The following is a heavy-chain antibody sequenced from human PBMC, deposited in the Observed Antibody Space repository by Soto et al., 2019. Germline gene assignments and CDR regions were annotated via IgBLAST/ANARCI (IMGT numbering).Heavy chain of an antibody. CDR1: GFTFSSYA. V-gene: IGHV3-23*01. J-gene: IGHJ6*02. Sequence: HPGGSLRLSCAASGFTFSSYAMSWVRQAPGKGLEWVSAISGSGGSTYYADSVKGRFTISRDNSKNTLYLQMNSLRAEDTAVYYCAKGSDFWSGYYVHYYYGMDVWGQGTTVTAP. D-gene: IGHD3-3*01. CDR2: ISGSGGST. CDR3: AKGSDFWSGYYVHYYYGMDV.